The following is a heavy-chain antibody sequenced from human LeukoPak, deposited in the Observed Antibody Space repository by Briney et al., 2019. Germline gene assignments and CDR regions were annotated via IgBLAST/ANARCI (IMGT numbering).Heavy chain of an antibody. V-gene: IGHV4-39*07. CDR1: GGSIRSSYYY. D-gene: IGHD6-13*01. CDR2: IYESGST. J-gene: IGHJ4*02. CDR3: ATSSAAGTYYFDY. Sequence: SETLSLTCTVSGGSIRSSYYYWGWIRQPPGKGLEWIGSIYESGSTYYNPSLKSRVTISVDTSKNQFSLKLSSVTAADTAVYYCATSSAAGTYYFDYWGQGTLVTVSS.